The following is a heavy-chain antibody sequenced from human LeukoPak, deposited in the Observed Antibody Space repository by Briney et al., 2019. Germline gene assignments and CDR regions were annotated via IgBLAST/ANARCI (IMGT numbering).Heavy chain of an antibody. CDR1: GYTFTSYY. V-gene: IGHV1-46*01. D-gene: IGHD6-19*01. CDR3: ARDRAVAGFRFDY. Sequence: ASVKVSCKASGYTFTSYYMHWVLQAPGQGLEWMGVINPSGGITSYPQKFQGRVTMTRDTSTSTVYMELSGLRSEDTAMYYCARDRAVAGFRFDYWGRGTLVTVSS. CDR2: INPSGGIT. J-gene: IGHJ4*02.